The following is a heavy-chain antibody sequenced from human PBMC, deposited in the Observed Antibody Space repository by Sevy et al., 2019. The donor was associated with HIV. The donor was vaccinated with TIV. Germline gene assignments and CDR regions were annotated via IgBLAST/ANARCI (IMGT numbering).Heavy chain of an antibody. CDR1: GYTFTSYG. V-gene: IGHV1-18*04. CDR3: ARDGVEMATITSLWWFDP. Sequence: ASVKVSCKASGYTFTSYGISWVRQAPGQGLEWMGWISAYNGNTNYAQKLQGRVTMTTDTSTSTAYMELRSLRSDDTAVYYCARDGVEMATITSLWWFDPWGQGTLVTVSS. D-gene: IGHD5-12*01. CDR2: ISAYNGNT. J-gene: IGHJ5*02.